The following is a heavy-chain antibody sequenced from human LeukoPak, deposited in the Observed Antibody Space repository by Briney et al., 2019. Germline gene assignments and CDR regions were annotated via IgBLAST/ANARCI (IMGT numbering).Heavy chain of an antibody. V-gene: IGHV3-30-3*01. CDR1: GFTFSSYA. CDR2: ISYDGSNK. J-gene: IGHJ4*02. CDR3: ARERYSG. Sequence: GGSLRLSCAASGFTFSSYAMHWVRQAPGKGLEWVAVISYDGSNKYYADSVKGRFTISRDNSKNTLYLQMNSLRAEDTAVYYCARERYSGWGQGTLVTVSS. D-gene: IGHD5-18*01.